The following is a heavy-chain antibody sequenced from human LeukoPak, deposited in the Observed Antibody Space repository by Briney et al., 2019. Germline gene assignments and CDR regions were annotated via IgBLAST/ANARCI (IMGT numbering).Heavy chain of an antibody. Sequence: GGSLRLSCAASGFTFSSYAMSWVRQAPGKGLEWVSAISASGGSTYYADSVKGRFTVSRDKSKNTLYLQMTSLRAEDTAVYYCAKEGSSGWYSFFDYWGPGTLVTVSS. V-gene: IGHV3-23*01. CDR2: ISASGGST. CDR1: GFTFSSYA. J-gene: IGHJ4*02. D-gene: IGHD6-19*01. CDR3: AKEGSSGWYSFFDY.